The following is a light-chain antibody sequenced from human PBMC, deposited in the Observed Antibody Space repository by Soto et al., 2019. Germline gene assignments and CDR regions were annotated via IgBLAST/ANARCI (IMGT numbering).Light chain of an antibody. J-gene: IGKJ1*01. CDR3: QQYGSSPKT. Sequence: EIVLTQSPGTLSLSPGERATLSCRASQSVSSSYLAWYQQKPGQAPRLLIYGASSRATGIPDRFSGSGSGTDFTLTISRLEPDDFAVYYCQQYGSSPKTFGQGPKVEIK. V-gene: IGKV3-20*01. CDR1: QSVSSSY. CDR2: GAS.